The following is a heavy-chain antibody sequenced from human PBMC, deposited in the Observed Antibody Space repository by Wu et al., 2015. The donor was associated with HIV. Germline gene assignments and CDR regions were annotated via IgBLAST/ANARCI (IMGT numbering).Heavy chain of an antibody. V-gene: IGHV1-69*13. Sequence: QVQLVQSGAEVKEPGSSVRVSCKASGGTFSSDAVSWVRQAPGQGLEWMGKTIPVFGTTKYAQNFQGRVTISADESTRTVFMELSSLRSDDTAVYYCARPYSGYAYDVLDIWGQGTVVFVSS. CDR2: TIPVFGTT. CDR3: ARPYSGYAYDVLDI. CDR1: GGTFSSDA. J-gene: IGHJ3*02. D-gene: IGHD5-12*01.